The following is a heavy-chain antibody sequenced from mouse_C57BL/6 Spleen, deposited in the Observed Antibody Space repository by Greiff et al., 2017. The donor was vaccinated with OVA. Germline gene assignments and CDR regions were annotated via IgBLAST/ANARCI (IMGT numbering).Heavy chain of an antibody. CDR1: GYTFTSYT. Sequence: QVQLQQSGAELARPGASVKMSCKASGYTFTSYTMHWVNQRPGQGLEWIGYINPSSGYTKYNQKFKDKATLTADKSSSTAYMQLSSLTSEDSAVYYCARWGYDYDVPFAYWGQGTLVTVSA. D-gene: IGHD2-4*01. CDR2: INPSSGYT. V-gene: IGHV1-4*01. J-gene: IGHJ3*01. CDR3: ARWGYDYDVPFAY.